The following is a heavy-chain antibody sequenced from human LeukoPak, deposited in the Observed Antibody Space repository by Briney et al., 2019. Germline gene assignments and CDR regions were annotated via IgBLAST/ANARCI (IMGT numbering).Heavy chain of an antibody. D-gene: IGHD2-2*01. V-gene: IGHV1-18*01. CDR1: GYTFTSYG. J-gene: IGHJ4*02. Sequence: ASVKVSCKASGYTFTSYGISWVRQAPGQGLEWMGWISAYNGNTNYAQELQGRVTMTTDTSTSTAYMELRSLRSDDTAVYYCARWDGYCSSTSCSYFDYWGQGTLVTVSS. CDR3: ARWDGYCSSTSCSYFDY. CDR2: ISAYNGNT.